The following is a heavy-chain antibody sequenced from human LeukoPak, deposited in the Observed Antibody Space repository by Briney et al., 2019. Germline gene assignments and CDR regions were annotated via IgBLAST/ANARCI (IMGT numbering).Heavy chain of an antibody. CDR2: IYTSGST. D-gene: IGHD3-10*01. J-gene: IGHJ4*02. V-gene: IGHV4-4*07. Sequence: PSETLSLTCTVSGGSISSYYWSWIRQPAGKGLEWIGRIYTSGSTNYNPSLKSRVTMSVDTSKNQFSLKLSSVTAADTAVYYCARQYYYGSGSYSDFDYWGQGTLVTVSS. CDR3: ARQYYYGSGSYSDFDY. CDR1: GGSISSYY.